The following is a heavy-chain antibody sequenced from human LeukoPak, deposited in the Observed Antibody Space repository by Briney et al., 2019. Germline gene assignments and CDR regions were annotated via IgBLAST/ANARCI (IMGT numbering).Heavy chain of an antibody. J-gene: IGHJ6*02. Sequence: ASVKVSCKASGYTFTSYDINWVRQATGQGLEWMGWMNPNSGNTGYAQKFQGRVTMTRNTSISTAYMELSGLRSEDTAVYYCARGPAQDMVYYYYYGMDVWGQGTTVTVSS. CDR1: GYTFTSYD. CDR3: ARGPAQDMVYYYYYGMDV. D-gene: IGHD2-15*01. V-gene: IGHV1-8*01. CDR2: MNPNSGNT.